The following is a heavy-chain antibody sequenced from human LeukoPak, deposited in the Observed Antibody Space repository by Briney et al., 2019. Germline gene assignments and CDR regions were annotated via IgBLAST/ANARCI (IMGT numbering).Heavy chain of an antibody. V-gene: IGHV4-59*01. CDR1: GGSISSYY. Sequence: PSETLSLTCTVSGGSISSYYWSWIRQPPGKGLEWIGYIYYSGSTNYNPSLKSRVTISVDTSKNQFSLKLSSVTAADTAVYYCARVGAVAGIRFWGQGTLVTVSS. J-gene: IGHJ4*02. CDR2: IYYSGST. D-gene: IGHD6-19*01. CDR3: ARVGAVAGIRF.